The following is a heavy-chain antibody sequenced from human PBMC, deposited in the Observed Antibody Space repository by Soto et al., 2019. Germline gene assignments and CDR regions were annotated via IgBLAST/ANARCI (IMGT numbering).Heavy chain of an antibody. CDR1: GYSISSSNW. D-gene: IGHD1-26*01. Sequence: TSETLSLTCAVSGYSISSSNWWGWIRQPPGKGLEWIGYIYYSGTTYYNPSLKSRVTMSVDTSKNQFSLKLTSATAVDTAVYYCARREIQGPIDYWGQGTRVTVS. CDR2: IYYSGTT. J-gene: IGHJ4*02. CDR3: ARREIQGPIDY. V-gene: IGHV4-28*01.